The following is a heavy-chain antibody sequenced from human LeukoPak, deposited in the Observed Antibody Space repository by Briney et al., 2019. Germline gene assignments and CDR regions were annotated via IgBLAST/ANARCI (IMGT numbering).Heavy chain of an antibody. CDR1: GGSISSYY. CDR3: ARAVYYYDSSGSVDAFDI. V-gene: IGHV4-59*01. Sequence: SETLSLTCTVSGGSISSYYWSWIRQPPGKGLEWIGYIYYSGSTNYNPSLKGRVTISVDTSKNQFSLKLSSVTAADTAVYYCARAVYYYDSSGSVDAFDIWGQGTMVTVSS. CDR2: IYYSGST. D-gene: IGHD3-22*01. J-gene: IGHJ3*02.